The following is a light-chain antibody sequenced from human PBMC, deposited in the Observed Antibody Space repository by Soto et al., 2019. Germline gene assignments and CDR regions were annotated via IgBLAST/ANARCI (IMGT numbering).Light chain of an antibody. CDR1: QGISSY. CDR3: QKYNYYWT. V-gene: IGKV1-8*01. J-gene: IGKJ1*01. CDR2: AAS. Sequence: AIRMTQSPSSLSASTGDRVTITCRASQGISSYLAWYQQKPGKAPKLLIYAASTLESGVPSRFSGRGSGTEFTLSISSLQPDDFATYYCQKYNYYWTFGQGTKVDIK.